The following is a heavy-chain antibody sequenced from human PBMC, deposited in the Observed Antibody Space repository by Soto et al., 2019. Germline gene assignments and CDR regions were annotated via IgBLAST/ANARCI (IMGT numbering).Heavy chain of an antibody. CDR2: ISGGGDRT. J-gene: IGHJ5*02. D-gene: IGHD2-15*01. Sequence: EVQLLESGGGLVQPGGSLRLFCAASGFTFSTCAMNWVRQAPGKGLEWVSSISGGGDRTYYGDSMKGRFPISRDNSKNTLYLQLNSLRADDTAVYYCAKQAVVVAATPWFDPWGQGTLVTVSS. CDR1: GFTFSTCA. V-gene: IGHV3-23*01. CDR3: AKQAVVVAATPWFDP.